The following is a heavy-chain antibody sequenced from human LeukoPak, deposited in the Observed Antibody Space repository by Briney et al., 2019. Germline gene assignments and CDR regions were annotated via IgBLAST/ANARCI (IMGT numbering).Heavy chain of an antibody. V-gene: IGHV1-24*01. CDR1: GYTLTELS. D-gene: IGHD3-10*01. Sequence: AASVKVSCKVSGYTLTELSMHWVRQAPGKGFEWMGGFDPEDAETIYAQKFQGGVTMTEDTSTDTAYMELSSLRSEDTAVYYCATENASGSYFDYWGQGTLVTVTS. CDR2: FDPEDAET. CDR3: ATENASGSYFDY. J-gene: IGHJ4*02.